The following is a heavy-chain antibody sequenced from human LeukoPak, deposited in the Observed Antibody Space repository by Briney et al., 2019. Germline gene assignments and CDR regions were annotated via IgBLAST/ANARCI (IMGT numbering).Heavy chain of an antibody. CDR1: GDSVSSNSAA. J-gene: IGHJ4*02. CDR3: ARDPIIIAVAGTGASYYFDY. D-gene: IGHD6-19*01. Sequence: SQTLSLTCAISGDSVSSNSAAWNWIRQSPSRGLEWLGRTYYRSKWYNDYAVSVKSRITINPDTSKNQFSLQLNSVTPEDTAVYYCARDPIIIAVAGTGASYYFDYWGQGTLVTVSS. V-gene: IGHV6-1*01. CDR2: TYYRSKWYN.